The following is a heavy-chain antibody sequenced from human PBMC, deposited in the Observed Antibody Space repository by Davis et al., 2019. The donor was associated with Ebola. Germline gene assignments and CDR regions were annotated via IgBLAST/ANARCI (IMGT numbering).Heavy chain of an antibody. V-gene: IGHV1-18*04. Sequence: ASVKVSCKSSGYTFTSYGLVWVXXDLGLGFEWMGLISGFITNTNFAQKFQGRVTVSKDTSTNTAYMDLRSLTSDDTAIYYCARAPNYDVLTGTSSYYFDYWGQGTLVTVSS. CDR1: GYTFTSYG. D-gene: IGHD3-9*01. CDR3: ARAPNYDVLTGTSSYYFDY. J-gene: IGHJ4*02. CDR2: ISGFITNT.